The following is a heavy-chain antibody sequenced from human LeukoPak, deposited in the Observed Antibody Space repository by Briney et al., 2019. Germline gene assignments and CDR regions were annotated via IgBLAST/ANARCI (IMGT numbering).Heavy chain of an antibody. J-gene: IGHJ6*02. CDR2: IYSGGST. V-gene: IGHV3-66*01. Sequence: PGGSLRLSCAASGFTVSSNYMSWVRQAPGKGLEWVSVIYSGGSTYYADSVKGRFTISRDNSKNTLYLQMNSLRAEDTAVYYCARVGSSGIVVVPAAIETFYGMDVWGQGTTVTVSS. CDR1: GFTVSSNY. CDR3: ARVGSSGIVVVPAAIETFYGMDV. D-gene: IGHD2-2*01.